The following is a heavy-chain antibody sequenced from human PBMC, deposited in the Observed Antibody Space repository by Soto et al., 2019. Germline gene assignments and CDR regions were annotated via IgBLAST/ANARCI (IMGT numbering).Heavy chain of an antibody. CDR2: IRSKAYGGTT. J-gene: IGHJ3*02. V-gene: IGHV3-49*03. Sequence: GGSLRLSCTASGFTFGDYAMSWFRQAPGKGLEWVGFIRSKAYGGTTEYAASVKGRFTISRDDSKSIAYLQMNSLKTEDTAVYYCTRDLGDEVVAAEADAFDIWGQGTMVTVSS. D-gene: IGHD2-15*01. CDR3: TRDLGDEVVAAEADAFDI. CDR1: GFTFGDYA.